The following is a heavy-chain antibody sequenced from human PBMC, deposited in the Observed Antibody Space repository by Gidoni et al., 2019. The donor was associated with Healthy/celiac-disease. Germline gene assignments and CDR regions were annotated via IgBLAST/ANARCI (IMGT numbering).Heavy chain of an antibody. CDR1: GYTFTSYD. V-gene: IGHV1-8*01. CDR2: MNPNSGNT. CDR3: ARGLLSAPYYYYGMDV. D-gene: IGHD3-10*01. J-gene: IGHJ6*02. Sequence: QVQLVQSGAEVKKPGASVKVSCKASGYTFTSYDINWVRQATRQGLEWMGWMNPNSGNTGYAQQFQGRVTMTRNTSISTAYMELSSLRSEDTAVYYCARGLLSAPYYYYGMDVWGQGTTVTVSS.